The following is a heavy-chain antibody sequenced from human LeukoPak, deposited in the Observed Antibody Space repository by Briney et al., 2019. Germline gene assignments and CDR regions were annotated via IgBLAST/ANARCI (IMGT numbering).Heavy chain of an antibody. D-gene: IGHD3-22*01. V-gene: IGHV3-30*04. CDR3: ARGWDDSSGYYLYYFDY. CDR2: IAYDGENK. Sequence: GGSLRLSCVASGFTFSRSAMHWVRQAPGKGLEWVAVIAYDGENKYYGDSVKGRFSISRDNSKNILYLQMNSLRAEDTAVYYCARGWDDSSGYYLYYFDYWGQGTLVTVSS. CDR1: GFTFSRSA. J-gene: IGHJ4*02.